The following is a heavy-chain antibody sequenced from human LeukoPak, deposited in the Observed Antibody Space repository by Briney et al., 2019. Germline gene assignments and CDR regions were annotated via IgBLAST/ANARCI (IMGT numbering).Heavy chain of an antibody. J-gene: IGHJ4*02. CDR2: IYSGGST. V-gene: IGHV3-66*01. D-gene: IGHD6-13*01. CDR3: ARCFRQQLSYFDY. CDR1: GFTVSSNY. Sequence: GGSLRLSCAASGFTVSSNYMSWVRQAPGKGLEWVSVIYSGGSTYYADSVKGRFTTSRDNSKNTLYLQMNSLRAEDTAVYYCARCFRQQLSYFDYSGQGTLVTVSS.